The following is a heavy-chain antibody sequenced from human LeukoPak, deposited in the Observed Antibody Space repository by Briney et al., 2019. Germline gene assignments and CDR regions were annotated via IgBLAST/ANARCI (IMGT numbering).Heavy chain of an antibody. CDR2: IYYSGRT. J-gene: IGHJ4*02. D-gene: IGHD6-19*01. CDR1: GGSISSYY. V-gene: IGHV4-59*08. CDR3: ARHMGRVAGGGIDY. Sequence: SETLSLTCTVSGGSISSYYWSWIRQPPGKGLEWIGYIYYSGRTNYNPSLKSRVTISVDTSKHQFSLKLSSVTAADTAVYYCARHMGRVAGGGIDYWGQGTLVTVSS.